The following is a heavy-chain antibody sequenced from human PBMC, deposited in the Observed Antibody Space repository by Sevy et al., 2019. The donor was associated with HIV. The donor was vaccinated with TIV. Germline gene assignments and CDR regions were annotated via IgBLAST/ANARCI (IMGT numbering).Heavy chain of an antibody. CDR3: ARHDCSGGSCFPPSFDY. Sequence: SETLSLTCTVSSVSISDYYWSWIRQPPGRGLEWIGYIYSTRNIHYSPSLKSRVTISVDTSTNQFSLKLNSVTAADTAVYYCARHDCSGGSCFPPSFDYWGQGTLVTVSS. CDR1: SVSISDYY. J-gene: IGHJ4*02. V-gene: IGHV4-59*13. CDR2: IYSTRNI. D-gene: IGHD2-15*01.